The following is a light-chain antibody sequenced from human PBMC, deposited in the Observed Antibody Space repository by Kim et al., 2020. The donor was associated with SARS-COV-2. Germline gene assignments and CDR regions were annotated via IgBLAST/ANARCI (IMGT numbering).Light chain of an antibody. J-gene: IGLJ3*02. CDR1: NIGIKS. CDR3: QVWDSTSDYVV. V-gene: IGLV3-21*03. CDR2: DDS. Sequence: APGKTANCTCEGNNIGIKSVHWYQMRPGQAPVLVMHDDSDRPSGIPERFSGSNSGNTATLTISRVEAEDEADYFCQVWDSTSDYVVFGGGTQLTVL.